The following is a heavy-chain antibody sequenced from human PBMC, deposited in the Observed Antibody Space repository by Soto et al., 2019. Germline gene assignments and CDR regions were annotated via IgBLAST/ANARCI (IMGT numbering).Heavy chain of an antibody. J-gene: IGHJ4*02. CDR3: ARAVFRAFGVVRPVDS. D-gene: IGHD3-3*01. CDR1: GFTVSDNY. CDR2: IYKSGTT. V-gene: IGHV3-53*01. Sequence: EVQLVASGGGLIQPGGSLTLSCAASGFTVSDNYMTWVRQAPGKGLEWVSLIYKSGTTYYADSVKGRLTFSRDNSRNTVHLQMNSLRAEDTAVYYCARAVFRAFGVVRPVDSWGQGTLVTVSS.